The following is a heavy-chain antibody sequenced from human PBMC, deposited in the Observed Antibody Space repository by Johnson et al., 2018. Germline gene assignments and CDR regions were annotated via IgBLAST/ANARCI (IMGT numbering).Heavy chain of an antibody. V-gene: IGHV3-33*06. Sequence: QVQLVESGGGVVQPGRSLRLSCAASGFTFSSYGMHWVRQAPGKGLEWVAVIWYDGSNKYYAASVKGRFTISRDNSKNTLYLQMNSLSAEDPAVYYCAKDRLYDYGDLDAFDIWGQGTMVTVSS. CDR1: GFTFSSYG. D-gene: IGHD4-17*01. J-gene: IGHJ3*02. CDR3: AKDRLYDYGDLDAFDI. CDR2: IWYDGSNK.